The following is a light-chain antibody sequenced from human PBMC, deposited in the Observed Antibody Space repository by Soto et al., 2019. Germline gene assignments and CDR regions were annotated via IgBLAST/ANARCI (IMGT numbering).Light chain of an antibody. J-gene: IGKJ1*01. V-gene: IGKV3D-15*01. CDR2: GAS. CDR3: QQYNYWWT. CDR1: QSISSN. Sequence: EIVMTQSPATLSVSPGERATLSCRASQSISSNLAWYQQKPGQAPRLLIYGASTRATGIPAWFSGSGSGTHFTLTISRLQSEDFAVYYCQQYNYWWTFGQGTQVEIK.